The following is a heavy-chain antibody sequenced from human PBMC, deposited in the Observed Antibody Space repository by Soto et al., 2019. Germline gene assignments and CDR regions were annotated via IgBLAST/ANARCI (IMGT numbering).Heavy chain of an antibody. J-gene: IGHJ4*02. CDR2: FGTSDSYI. CDR3: ARDLHYALDY. Sequence: EVQLVESGGVLVQPGGSLRLSCAASGFPFSSYPMNWVRQVPGKGLEWVSHFGTSDSYIYYADSVKGRFTISRDNAKNLLYLQMNSLRDDDTAVYYCARDLHYALDYWGQGTLVTVSS. CDR1: GFPFSSYP. D-gene: IGHD2-2*01. V-gene: IGHV3-21*06.